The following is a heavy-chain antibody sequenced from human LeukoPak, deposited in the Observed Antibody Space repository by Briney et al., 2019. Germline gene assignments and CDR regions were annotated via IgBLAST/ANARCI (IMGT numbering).Heavy chain of an antibody. Sequence: PSETLSLTCTVSGGSISSYYWSWIRQPPGKGLEWIEYMHYSGSTNYNPSFKSRVTILVDTSKNQFSLKLSSVTAADTAVYYCARGFQVPAAVPSHFDYWGQGTLVAVSS. CDR3: ARGFQVPAAVPSHFDY. D-gene: IGHD2-2*01. V-gene: IGHV4-59*01. CDR2: MHYSGST. CDR1: GGSISSYY. J-gene: IGHJ4*02.